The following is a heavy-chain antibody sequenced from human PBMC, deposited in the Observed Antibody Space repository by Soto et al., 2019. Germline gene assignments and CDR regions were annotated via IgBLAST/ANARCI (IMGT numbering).Heavy chain of an antibody. D-gene: IGHD5-12*01. V-gene: IGHV3-23*01. CDR2: ISGSGGST. CDR1: GFTFSSYA. J-gene: IGHJ4*02. CDR3: GKNYLRDELFVGDY. Sequence: EVQLLESGGGLVQPGGSLRLSCAASGFTFSSYAMSWVRQAPGKGLEWVSAISGSGGSTYYADTVKGRFTISRDNSKNTLYLQMNCLRAEDTAVYYCGKNYLRDELFVGDYWGQGTLVTVSS.